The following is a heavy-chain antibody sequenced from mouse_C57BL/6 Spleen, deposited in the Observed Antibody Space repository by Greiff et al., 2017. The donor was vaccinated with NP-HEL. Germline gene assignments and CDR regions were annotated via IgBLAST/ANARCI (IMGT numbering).Heavy chain of an antibody. V-gene: IGHV5-9-1*02. CDR3: TRRPAGYFDY. CDR2: ISSGGDYI. J-gene: IGHJ2*01. CDR1: GFTFSSYA. Sequence: DVMLVESGEGLVKPGGSLKLSCAASGFTFSSYAMSWVRQTPEKRLEWVAYISSGGDYIYYADTVKGRFTISRDNARNTLYLQMSSLKSEDTAMYYCTRRPAGYFDYWGQGTTLTVSS.